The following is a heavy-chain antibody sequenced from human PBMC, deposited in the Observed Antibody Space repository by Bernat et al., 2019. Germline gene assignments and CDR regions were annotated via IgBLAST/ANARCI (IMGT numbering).Heavy chain of an antibody. Sequence: EVQLLESGGGLVQPGGSLRLSCAASGFSFSSYAMAWVRQAPGKGLEWVSSISGSAGDTLYAASVKGRFTISRDNSKNTLYLQMNSLRAEDTAVYYCAKDFPLTVVQGILDSWGQGTLVTVSS. D-gene: IGHD3-10*01. V-gene: IGHV3-23*01. CDR3: AKDFPLTVVQGILDS. J-gene: IGHJ4*02. CDR1: GFSFSSYA. CDR2: ISGSAGDT.